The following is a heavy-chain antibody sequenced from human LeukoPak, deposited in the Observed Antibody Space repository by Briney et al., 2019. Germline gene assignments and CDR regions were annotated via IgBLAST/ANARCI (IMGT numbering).Heavy chain of an antibody. CDR3: ARGQWLDYYYYYMDV. CDR1: GYTFTGYY. Sequence: GASVKVSCKASGYTFTGYYMHWARQAPGQGLEWMGRINPNSGGTNYAQKFQGRVTMTRDTSISTAYMELSRLRSDDTAVYYCARGQWLDYYYYYMDVWGKGTTVAVSS. J-gene: IGHJ6*03. CDR2: INPNSGGT. V-gene: IGHV1-2*06. D-gene: IGHD6-19*01.